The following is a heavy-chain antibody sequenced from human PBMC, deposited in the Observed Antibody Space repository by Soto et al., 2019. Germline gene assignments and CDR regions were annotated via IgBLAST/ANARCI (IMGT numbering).Heavy chain of an antibody. D-gene: IGHD5-12*01. V-gene: IGHV4-34*01. CDR1: GGSFSGYY. CDR2: INHSGST. J-gene: IGHJ4*02. CDR3: ARGISGVEWLDYFDY. Sequence: PSETLSLTCAVYGGSFSGYYWSWIRQPPGKGLEWIGEINHSGSTNYNPSLKSRVTISVDTSKNQFSLKLSSVTAADTAVYYCARGISGVEWLDYFDYWGQGTLVTVSS.